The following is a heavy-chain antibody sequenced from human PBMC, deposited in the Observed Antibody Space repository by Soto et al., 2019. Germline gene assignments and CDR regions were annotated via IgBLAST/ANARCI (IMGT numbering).Heavy chain of an antibody. J-gene: IGHJ6*03. V-gene: IGHV1-3*01. D-gene: IGHD3-3*01. CDR1: GYTFTSYA. CDR2: INAGNGNT. Sequence: QVQLVQSGAEVKKPGASVKVSCKASGYTFTSYAMHWVRQAPGQRLEWMGWINAGNGNTKYSQKFQGRVTITRDTSASTAYRELSSLRSEDTAVYYCASGYDFWSGGAYLDVWGKGTTVTVSS. CDR3: ASGYDFWSGGAYLDV.